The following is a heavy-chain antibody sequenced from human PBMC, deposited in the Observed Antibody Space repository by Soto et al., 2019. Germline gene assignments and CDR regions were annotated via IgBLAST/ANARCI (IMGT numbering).Heavy chain of an antibody. CDR2: IYYSGST. J-gene: IGHJ4*02. CDR3: ARHPGYCSGGSCRVDY. Sequence: SETLSLTCTVSGGSISSSSYYWGWIRQPPGKGLEWIGSIYYSGSTYYNPSLKSRVTISVDTSKNQFSLKLSSVTAADTAVYYCARHPGYCSGGSCRVDYWGQGTLVTVSS. V-gene: IGHV4-39*01. CDR1: GGSISSSSYY. D-gene: IGHD2-15*01.